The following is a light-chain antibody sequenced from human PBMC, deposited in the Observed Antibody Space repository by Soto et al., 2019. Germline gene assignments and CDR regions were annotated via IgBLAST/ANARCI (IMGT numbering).Light chain of an antibody. CDR2: DAS. J-gene: IGKJ3*01. Sequence: ENVVAQSPATPSFFPGEKSTPSFRGSQSFSSYLAWYQQKPGQAPRPLIYDASNRATGIPARFSGSGSGTDFTLTISSLEPEDFAVYYCQQRSNWLFTFGPGTKVDIK. CDR1: QSFSSY. CDR3: QQRSNWLFT. V-gene: IGKV3-11*01.